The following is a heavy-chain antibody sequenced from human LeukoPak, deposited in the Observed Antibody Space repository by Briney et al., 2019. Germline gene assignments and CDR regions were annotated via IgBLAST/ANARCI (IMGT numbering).Heavy chain of an antibody. CDR2: MKEDGSDI. CDR1: GFKFSSST. J-gene: IGHJ4*02. CDR3: VRGYYMVRGDY. Sequence: HPGGSLRLSCVVSGFKFSSSTMSWVRQAPGKGLEWVAKMKEDGSDIDYVDSVKGRFTISRDDAKNSLYLQMNSLRAEDTAVYYCVRGYYMVRGDYWGQGTLVTVSS. V-gene: IGHV3-7*02. D-gene: IGHD3-10*01.